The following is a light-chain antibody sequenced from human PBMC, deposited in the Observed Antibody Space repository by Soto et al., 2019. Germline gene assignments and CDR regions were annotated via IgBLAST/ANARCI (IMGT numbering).Light chain of an antibody. CDR3: QKYSSAPLT. CDR1: QCISNY. CDR2: AAS. J-gene: IGKJ4*01. V-gene: IGKV1-27*01. Sequence: DIQMTQSPSSLSASVRDRVTITCRASQCISNYLAWYQQKPGQVPKLLIYAASTLQSGVPSRFSGSGSGTDFTLTISSLHPEDVATYYFQKYSSAPLTFGGGTKVEIK.